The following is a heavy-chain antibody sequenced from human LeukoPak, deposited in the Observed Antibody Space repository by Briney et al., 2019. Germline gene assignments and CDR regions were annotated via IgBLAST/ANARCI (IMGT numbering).Heavy chain of an antibody. J-gene: IGHJ4*02. D-gene: IGHD4-17*01. CDR3: ARDDYGDSGPLFDY. CDR2: IRTNGAGT. CDR1: GFTFSSYA. Sequence: GGSLRLSCAASGFTFSSYAMSWVRRAPGQGLEWVSTIRTNGAGTHYADSVRGRFTISRDDSKNTLYLQMDSLRAEDTAVYYCARDDYGDSGPLFDYWGQGTLVTVSS. V-gene: IGHV3-23*01.